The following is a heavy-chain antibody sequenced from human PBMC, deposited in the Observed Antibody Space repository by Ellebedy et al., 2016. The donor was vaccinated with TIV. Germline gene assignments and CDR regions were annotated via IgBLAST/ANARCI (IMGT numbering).Heavy chain of an antibody. D-gene: IGHD5-18*01. CDR3: ARERKYNFGYYYYGMDV. Sequence: GESLKISCAASGFTFSSYSMNWVRQAPGKGLEWVSSISSSSSYIYYADSVKGRFTISRDNAKNSLYLQMDTLRGEDTAVYYCARERKYNFGYYYYGMDVWGQGTTVTVSS. CDR2: ISSSSSYI. J-gene: IGHJ6*02. V-gene: IGHV3-21*01. CDR1: GFTFSSYS.